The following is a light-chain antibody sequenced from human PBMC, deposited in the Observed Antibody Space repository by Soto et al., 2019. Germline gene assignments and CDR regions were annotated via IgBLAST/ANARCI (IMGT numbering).Light chain of an antibody. CDR2: GTS. CDR3: QYYGSSVT. J-gene: IGKJ4*01. Sequence: EILVTQSPGTLSLSPGERAALSCSASQSISNDHLAWYQQKPGQAPRLLIYGTSNRATGGIADRFSGSGSGTDFTLTISRLEPEDFAVYYCQYYGSSVTFAGGTKVDIK. CDR1: QSISNDH. V-gene: IGKV3-20*01.